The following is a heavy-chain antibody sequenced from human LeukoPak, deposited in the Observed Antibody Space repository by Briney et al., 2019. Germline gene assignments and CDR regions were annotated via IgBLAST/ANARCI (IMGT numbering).Heavy chain of an antibody. CDR2: MNPNSGNT. CDR3: ASSVDGGHDAFDI. Sequence: GASVKVSCKASGYTFTSYDINWVRQATGQGLEWMGWMNPNSGNTGYAQKFQGRFTMTRNTSISTAYMELSSLRSEDTAVYYCASSVDGGHDAFDIWGQGTMVTVSS. V-gene: IGHV1-8*01. J-gene: IGHJ3*02. CDR1: GYTFTSYD. D-gene: IGHD4-23*01.